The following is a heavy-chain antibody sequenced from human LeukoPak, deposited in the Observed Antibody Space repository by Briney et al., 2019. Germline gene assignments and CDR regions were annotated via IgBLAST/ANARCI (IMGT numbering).Heavy chain of an antibody. CDR3: ARQAVNTAFDI. V-gene: IGHV5-51*01. CDR2: IYPGDSDT. Sequence: GASLKISCQGSGYSFTSYWIGWVRQLPGKGLEWMGIIYPGDSDTRYSPSFQGQVTFSADKSISTAYLQWSSLKASDTAMYYCARQAVNTAFDIWGQGTMVTASS. CDR1: GYSFTSYW. J-gene: IGHJ3*02. D-gene: IGHD6-19*01.